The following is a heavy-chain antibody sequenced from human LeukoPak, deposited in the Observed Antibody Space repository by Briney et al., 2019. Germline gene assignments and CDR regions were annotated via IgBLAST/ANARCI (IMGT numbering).Heavy chain of an antibody. CDR3: ATDGGYCSSTSCYRGDYFDF. J-gene: IGHJ4*02. CDR2: IKQDGSEK. V-gene: IGHV3-7*01. Sequence: GGSLRLSCAASGFTFSDHYMDWVRQAPGKGLEWVANIKQDGSEKYYVDSVKGRFTISRDNAKNSLYLQMNSLRAEDTAVYYCATDGGYCSSTSCYRGDYFDFWGQGTLVTVSS. CDR1: GFTFSDHY. D-gene: IGHD2-2*02.